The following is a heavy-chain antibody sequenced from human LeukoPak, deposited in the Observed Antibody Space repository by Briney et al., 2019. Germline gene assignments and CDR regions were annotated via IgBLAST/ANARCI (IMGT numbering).Heavy chain of an antibody. CDR1: GGSISSYY. CDR3: ARDSMTTVTFDY. CDR2: IYYSGST. D-gene: IGHD4-17*01. V-gene: IGHV4-59*01. J-gene: IGHJ4*02. Sequence: SETLSLTCTVSGGSISSYYWSWIRQPPGKGLEWIGYIYYSGSTNYNPSLKSRVTISVDTSNNQFSLKLSSVTAADTAVYYCARDSMTTVTFDYWGQGTLVTVSS.